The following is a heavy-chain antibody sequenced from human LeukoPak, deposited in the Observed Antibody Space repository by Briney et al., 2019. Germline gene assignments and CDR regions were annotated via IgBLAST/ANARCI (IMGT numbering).Heavy chain of an antibody. Sequence: GASVKVSCKASGYTFTGYYMHWVRQAPGQGLEWMGWISAYNGNTNYAQKVQGRVTMTTDTSASTAYMELRSLRSDDTAVYYCARDLVPTYDFDASPYDYWGQGTLVTVSS. D-gene: IGHD3/OR15-3a*01. CDR2: ISAYNGNT. CDR3: ARDLVPTYDFDASPYDY. V-gene: IGHV1-18*04. CDR1: GYTFTGYY. J-gene: IGHJ4*02.